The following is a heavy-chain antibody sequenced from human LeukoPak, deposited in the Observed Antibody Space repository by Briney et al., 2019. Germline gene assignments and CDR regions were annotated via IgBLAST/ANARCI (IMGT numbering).Heavy chain of an antibody. D-gene: IGHD5-18*01. CDR1: GYTFTSYY. V-gene: IGHV1-46*01. Sequence: GASVTVSCKASGYTFTSYYMHWVRQAPGQGLEWMGIINPSGGSTSYAQKFQGRVTMTRDTSTSTVYMELSSLRSEDTAVYYCARTSLDTAMVRYYYYGMDVWGQGTTVTVSS. CDR3: ARTSLDTAMVRYYYYGMDV. CDR2: INPSGGST. J-gene: IGHJ6*02.